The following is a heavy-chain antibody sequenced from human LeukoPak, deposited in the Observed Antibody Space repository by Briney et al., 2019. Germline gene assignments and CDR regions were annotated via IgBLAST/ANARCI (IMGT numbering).Heavy chain of an antibody. CDR3: AKSPDPFYYGMDV. V-gene: IGHV3-9*01. Sequence: PGGSLRLSCAASGFTFDDYAMHWVRQAPGKGLEWVSGISWNSGSIGYADSVKGRFTISRDNAKNSLYLQMNSLRAEDTALYYCAKSPDPFYYGMDVWGQGTTVTVSS. CDR1: GFTFDDYA. CDR2: ISWNSGSI. J-gene: IGHJ6*02.